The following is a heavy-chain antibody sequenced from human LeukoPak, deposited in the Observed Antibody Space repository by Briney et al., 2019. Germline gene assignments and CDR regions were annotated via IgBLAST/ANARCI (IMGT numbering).Heavy chain of an antibody. J-gene: IGHJ4*02. CDR1: GYSISSGYY. D-gene: IGHD2-2*02. CDR2: IYHSGRA. V-gene: IGHV4-38-2*02. Sequence: SETLSLTCSVSGYSISSGYYWGWIRQPPGKGLEWIGSIYHSGRAYYNSSLKSRVTISVDTSKNQFSVRLSSVTAADTAVYYCARGQLLYGNDYWGQGTLVTVSS. CDR3: ARGQLLYGNDY.